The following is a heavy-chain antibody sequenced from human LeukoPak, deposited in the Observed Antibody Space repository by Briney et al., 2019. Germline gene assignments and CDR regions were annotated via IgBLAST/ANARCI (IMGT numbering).Heavy chain of an antibody. V-gene: IGHV4-34*01. D-gene: IGHD2-15*01. CDR3: AVGGGYLDY. CDR1: GGSFSGYY. J-gene: IGHJ4*02. CDR2: INHSGST. Sequence: AETLSLTCAVYGGSFSGYYWSWIRQPPGKGLEWIGEINHSGSTNYNPSLKSRVTISVDTTKNQFSLKLSSVTAADTAVYYCAVGGGYLDYWGQGTLVTVSS.